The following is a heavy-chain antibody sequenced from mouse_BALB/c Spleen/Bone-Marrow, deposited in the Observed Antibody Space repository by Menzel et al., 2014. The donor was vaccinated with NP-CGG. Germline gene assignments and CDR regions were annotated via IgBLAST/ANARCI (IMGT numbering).Heavy chain of an antibody. D-gene: IGHD3-1*01. CDR2: ISNGGGST. J-gene: IGHJ4*01. CDR1: GFTFSSYS. Sequence: DVMLVESGGGLVQPGGSLKLSCAASGFTFSSYSMSWVRQTPEKRLEWVAYISNGGGSTYYPDTVKGRFTISRDNAKNTLYLQMSGLKSEDTAMYYCARQLGLRVDYWGQGSSVTVSS. V-gene: IGHV5-12-2*01. CDR3: ARQLGLRVDY.